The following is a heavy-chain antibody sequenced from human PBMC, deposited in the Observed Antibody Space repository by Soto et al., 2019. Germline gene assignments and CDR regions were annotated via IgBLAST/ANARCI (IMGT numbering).Heavy chain of an antibody. CDR3: ARLRDPYGAFDP. CDR1: GGSISSGGYY. Sequence: QVQLQESGPGLVEPSQTLSLTCTVSGGSISSGGYYWSWIRQHPGKGLELIGNIYYSGSTYYNPSLKSRVTISVDTSKNQFSLKLSSVTAADTAVYYCARLRDPYGAFDPWGQGTLVTVSS. CDR2: IYYSGST. J-gene: IGHJ5*02. D-gene: IGHD1-26*01. V-gene: IGHV4-31*03.